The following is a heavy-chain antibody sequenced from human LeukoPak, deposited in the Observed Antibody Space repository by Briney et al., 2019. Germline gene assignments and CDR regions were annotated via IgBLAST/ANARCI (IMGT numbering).Heavy chain of an antibody. CDR2: IRGSGGGT. V-gene: IGHV3-23*01. D-gene: IGHD2-21*02. Sequence: PGESLRLSCAASGFTFSNYGMSWVRQAPGKGLEWVSVIRGSGGGTYYADSMKGRFTISRDNSKNTVYLQMNSLRAEDTAVYYCVKARMPHCGTDCLESWGQGTLVTVSS. CDR3: VKARMPHCGTDCLES. J-gene: IGHJ4*02. CDR1: GFTFSNYG.